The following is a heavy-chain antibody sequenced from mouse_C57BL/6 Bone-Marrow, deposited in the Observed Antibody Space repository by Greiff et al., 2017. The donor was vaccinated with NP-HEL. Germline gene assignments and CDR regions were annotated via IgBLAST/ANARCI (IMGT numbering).Heavy chain of an antibody. D-gene: IGHD2-12*01. CDR1: GFSLTSYG. V-gene: IGHV2-5*01. CDR3: AKTGRPWFAY. Sequence: VKVIESGPGLVQPSQSLSITCTVSGFSLTSYGVHWVRQSPGKGLEWLGVIWRGGSTDYNAAFMSRLRITKDNSKSQVFFNMNSLQADDTAIYYCAKTGRPWFAYWGQGTLVTVSA. J-gene: IGHJ3*01. CDR2: IWRGGST.